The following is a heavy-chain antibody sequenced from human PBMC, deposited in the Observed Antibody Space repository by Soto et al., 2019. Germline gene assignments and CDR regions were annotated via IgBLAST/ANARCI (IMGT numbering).Heavy chain of an antibody. D-gene: IGHD3-10*01. V-gene: IGHV5-51*07. Sequence: PGESLKISCKGSGYSFTSYYIAWVHQMPGKGLEWMGIIHPGDSETRYSPSFQGHVIISADKSISSAYLQWSSLEAADTAMYYCARQRITRVRGVSSSGLDVWGQGTTVTVSS. CDR3: ARQRITRVRGVSSSGLDV. J-gene: IGHJ6*02. CDR2: IHPGDSET. CDR1: GYSFTSYY.